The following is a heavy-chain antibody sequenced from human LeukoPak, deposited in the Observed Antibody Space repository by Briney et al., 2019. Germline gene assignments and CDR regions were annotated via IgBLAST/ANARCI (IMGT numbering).Heavy chain of an antibody. D-gene: IGHD2-21*01. Sequence: GGSLRLSCAASGLTFSRYAMNWVRQAPGKGLEWVSYINTDSSDIHYADSVKGRFTISRDNARNTLYLQLSSLRAEDSAVYYCARDTFHPGLIDSWGQGTLVTVSS. CDR2: INTDSSDI. J-gene: IGHJ4*02. CDR1: GLTFSRYA. V-gene: IGHV3-21*05. CDR3: ARDTFHPGLIDS.